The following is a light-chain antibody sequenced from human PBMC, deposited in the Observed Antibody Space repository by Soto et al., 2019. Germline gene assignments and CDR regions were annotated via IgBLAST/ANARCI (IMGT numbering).Light chain of an antibody. Sequence: MQRTQSPSTLSASVGDRVTITCRASQSISSWLAWYQQKPGKAPNLLIYKASSLQIGVPSRFSGSGSGTEFTLAISSLQPDDFATYYCQQYNSYWTFGQGTKVEIK. CDR1: QSISSW. CDR2: KAS. V-gene: IGKV1-5*03. CDR3: QQYNSYWT. J-gene: IGKJ1*01.